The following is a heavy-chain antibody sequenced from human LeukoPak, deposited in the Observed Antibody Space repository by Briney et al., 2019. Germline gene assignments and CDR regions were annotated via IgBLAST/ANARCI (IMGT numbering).Heavy chain of an antibody. CDR3: ARLYGNFQNYYDY. Sequence: SETLSLTCTVSGYSISSGYYWGWIRQPPGKGLEWIGHIYYSGSTFYNPSLKSRVTISVDTSKNQFSLKLRSVTAADTAMFYCARLYGNFQNYYDYWGQGTLVAVSS. CDR1: GYSISSGYY. D-gene: IGHD1-7*01. J-gene: IGHJ4*02. CDR2: IYYSGST. V-gene: IGHV4-38-2*02.